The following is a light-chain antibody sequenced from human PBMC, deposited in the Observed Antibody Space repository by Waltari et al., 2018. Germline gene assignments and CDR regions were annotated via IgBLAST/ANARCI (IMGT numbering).Light chain of an antibody. CDR1: SSDVGGYNY. J-gene: IGLJ3*02. V-gene: IGLV2-14*01. CDR2: DVS. CDR3: CSFTSGSTWV. Sequence: QSALTQPASVSGSPGQSITISCTGTSSDVGGYNYVSWYQQHPGKAPKLLIVDVSNRPSGVSNRVSGSKSGNTASLTISGLQAEDESDYYCCSFTSGSTWVFGGGTKLTVL.